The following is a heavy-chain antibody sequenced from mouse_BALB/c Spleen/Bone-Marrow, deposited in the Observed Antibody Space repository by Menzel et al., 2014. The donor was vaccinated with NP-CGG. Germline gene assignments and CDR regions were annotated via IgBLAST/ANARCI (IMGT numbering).Heavy chain of an antibody. D-gene: IGHD2-10*02. CDR1: GYTFTSYV. CDR2: INPYNDGT. J-gene: IGHJ4*01. V-gene: IGHV1-14*01. CDR3: ARGGYGNVYYAMDY. Sequence: VQLQQSGPELVKPGASVKMSCKASGYTFTSYVMHWGKQKPGQGLEWIGYINPYNDGTKYNEKFKGKATLTSDKSSSTAYMELSSLTSEDSAVYYCARGGYGNVYYAMDYWGQGTSVTVSS.